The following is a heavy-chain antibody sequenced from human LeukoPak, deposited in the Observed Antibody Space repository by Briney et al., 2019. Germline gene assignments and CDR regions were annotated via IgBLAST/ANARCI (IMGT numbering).Heavy chain of an antibody. CDR3: ARHGGVGPKRDYFDY. D-gene: IGHD3-16*01. Sequence: ASVKVSCKTSGYTFTSHHMHWVGQAPVQGLEWMGIINPSGGSTNYAQKFQGRVIMTRDMSTTTAHMELRSLTSDDTAVYYCARHGGVGPKRDYFDYWGPGTLVTVSS. CDR1: GYTFTSHH. J-gene: IGHJ4*02. CDR2: INPSGGST. V-gene: IGHV1-46*01.